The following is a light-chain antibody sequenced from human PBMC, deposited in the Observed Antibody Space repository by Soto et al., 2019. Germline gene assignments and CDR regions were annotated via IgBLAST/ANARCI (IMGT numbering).Light chain of an antibody. J-gene: IGKJ4*01. V-gene: IGKV3-11*01. Sequence: EIVLTQSPATLSLSPGERATLSCRASQSVSSFLAWYQQQPGQAPRLLIYDASNSSTGIPTRLSGSGSGTDFTLTISSREHEDFAVYYCQQRINWPRTFGGGTKVEIK. CDR3: QQRINWPRT. CDR2: DAS. CDR1: QSVSSF.